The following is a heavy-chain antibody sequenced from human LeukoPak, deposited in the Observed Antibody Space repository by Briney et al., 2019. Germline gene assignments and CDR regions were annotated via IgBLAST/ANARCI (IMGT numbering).Heavy chain of an antibody. Sequence: GGSLRLSCAASGFTFSDYYMSWIRQAPGRGLEWVSYISSSSSYTNYADSVKGRFTISRDNAKNSLYLQMNSLRAEDTAVYYCARARGRSSHHDYWGQGTLVTVSS. V-gene: IGHV3-11*05. CDR1: GFTFSDYY. D-gene: IGHD6-13*01. CDR3: ARARGRSSHHDY. CDR2: ISSSSSYT. J-gene: IGHJ4*02.